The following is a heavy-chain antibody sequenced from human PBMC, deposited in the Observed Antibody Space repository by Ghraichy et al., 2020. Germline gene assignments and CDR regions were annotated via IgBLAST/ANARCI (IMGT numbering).Heavy chain of an antibody. CDR2: INAGNGNT. CDR3: ARDGYSRSWYSLHFDY. CDR1: GYTFTSYA. Sequence: ASVKVSCKASGYTFTSYAMHWVRQAPGQRLEWMGWINAGNGNTKYSQKFQGRVTITRDTSTSTAYMELSSLRSEDTAVYYCARDGYSRSWYSLHFDYWDQGSLVTVSS. D-gene: IGHD6-13*01. J-gene: IGHJ4*02. V-gene: IGHV1-3*01.